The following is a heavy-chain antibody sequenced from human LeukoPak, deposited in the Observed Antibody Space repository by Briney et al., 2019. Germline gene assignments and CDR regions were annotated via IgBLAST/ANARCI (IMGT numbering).Heavy chain of an antibody. V-gene: IGHV4-61*02. D-gene: IGHD4-17*01. CDR1: GGSISSGSYY. Sequence: SETLSLTCTVSGGSISSGSYYWSWIRQPAGKGLEWIGRIYTSGSTNYNPSLKSRVTISVDTSKNQFSLKLSSVTAADTAVYYCARTFLSPRFFDYWGQGTLVTVSS. CDR3: ARTFLSPRFFDY. CDR2: IYTSGST. J-gene: IGHJ4*02.